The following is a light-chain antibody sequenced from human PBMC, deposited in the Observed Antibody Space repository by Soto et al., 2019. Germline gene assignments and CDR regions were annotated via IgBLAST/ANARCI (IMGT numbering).Light chain of an antibody. V-gene: IGKV3-15*01. CDR3: QQYNEWPLT. CDR1: QNINYN. J-gene: IGKJ4*01. Sequence: EVVLTQSPATLSVSPGERATLSCRASQNINYNLAWYQQNNGQAPRLVIHGTSIRSTNFPASFSGSGSETDFTLTIDSLQSEDFAVYYCQQYNEWPLTFGGGTKVEIK. CDR2: GTS.